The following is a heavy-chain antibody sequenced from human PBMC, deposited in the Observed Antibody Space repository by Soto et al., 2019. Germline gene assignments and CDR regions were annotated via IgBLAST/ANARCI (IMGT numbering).Heavy chain of an antibody. Sequence: SETLSLTCTVSGGSISSGDYYWSWIRQPPGKGLEWIGYIYYSGSTYYNPSLKSRVTISVDTSKNQFSLKLSSVTAADTAVYYCDSSRDYYYNSSCYYPSYYAIDIWGQGTMVTVSS. CDR1: GGSISSGDYY. V-gene: IGHV4-30-4*01. D-gene: IGHD3-22*01. CDR2: IYYSGST. J-gene: IGHJ3*02. CDR3: DSSRDYYYNSSCYYPSYYAIDI.